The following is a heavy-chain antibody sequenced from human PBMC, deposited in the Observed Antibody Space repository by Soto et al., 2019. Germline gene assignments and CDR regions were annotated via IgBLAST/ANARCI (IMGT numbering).Heavy chain of an antibody. CDR2: ISGSGGST. D-gene: IGHD3-3*01. J-gene: IGHJ6*02. CDR3: AKRPTIFGVVTLSYSYYYGMDV. V-gene: IGHV3-23*01. CDR1: GLNFGTYA. Sequence: PGGSLRLSCAASGLNFGTYAMTWVRQAPGKGLEWVSAISGSGGSTYYADSVKGRFTIFRDNSKNTLYLQMNSLRAEDTAVYKCAKRPTIFGVVTLSYSYYYGMDVWGQGTTVTVSS.